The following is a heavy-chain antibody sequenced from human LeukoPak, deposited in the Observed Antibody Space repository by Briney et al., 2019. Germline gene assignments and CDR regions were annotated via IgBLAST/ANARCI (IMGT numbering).Heavy chain of an antibody. CDR2: IYYSGGA. Sequence: LETLSLTRAVSGGSISSFYWGWIRQPPGKGLEWIGDIYYSGGAHYNTSLKSGVTISVDTSKNQYPLKLSSATAADTAVYYCGRAFDIWGQGTLVTVSS. CDR3: GRAFDI. J-gene: IGHJ3*02. CDR1: GGSISSFY. V-gene: IGHV4-59*13.